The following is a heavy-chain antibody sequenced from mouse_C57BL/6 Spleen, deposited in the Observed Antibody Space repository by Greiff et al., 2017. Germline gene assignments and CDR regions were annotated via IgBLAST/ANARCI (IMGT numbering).Heavy chain of an antibody. Sequence: EVKLVESGGGLVKPGGSLKLSCAASGFTFSSYAMSWVRQTPEKRLEWVATISDGGSYTYYPDNVKGRFTISRDNAKNNLYLQMSHLKSEDTAMYYCAREGYYGSSSGAMDYWGQGTSVTVSS. CDR2: ISDGGSYT. V-gene: IGHV5-4*01. CDR3: AREGYYGSSSGAMDY. D-gene: IGHD1-1*01. CDR1: GFTFSSYA. J-gene: IGHJ4*01.